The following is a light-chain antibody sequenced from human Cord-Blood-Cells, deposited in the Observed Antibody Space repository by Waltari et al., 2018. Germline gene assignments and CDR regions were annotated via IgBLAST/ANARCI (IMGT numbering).Light chain of an antibody. Sequence: AIRMTQFPFSRCACEGDRVTITCCASQGISIYLAWYQQTPAKAPKLFIYYASSLQSGVTSRFSGSGSGTDYTLTISSLQPEDFATYYCQQYYSTPFGGGTKVEIK. CDR3: QQYYSTP. V-gene: IGKV1D-43*01. CDR1: QGISIY. CDR2: YAS. J-gene: IGKJ4*01.